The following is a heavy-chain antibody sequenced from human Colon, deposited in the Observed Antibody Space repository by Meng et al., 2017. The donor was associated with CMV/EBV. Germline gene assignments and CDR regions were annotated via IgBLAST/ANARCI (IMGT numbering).Heavy chain of an antibody. D-gene: IGHD2-2*02. J-gene: IGHJ4*02. V-gene: IGHV3-33*06. CDR2: IWYDGNNK. CDR1: GFIFSSYG. Sequence: GESLKISCSASGFIFSSYGMHWVRQAPGKGLEWVSHIWYDGNNKFYADSVKGRFTISRDDSKNTLYLQMNSLRAEDTAVYYYVKGPAGYCSRTECYMDYLDGWGQGARVTVSS. CDR3: VKGPAGYCSRTECYMDYLDG.